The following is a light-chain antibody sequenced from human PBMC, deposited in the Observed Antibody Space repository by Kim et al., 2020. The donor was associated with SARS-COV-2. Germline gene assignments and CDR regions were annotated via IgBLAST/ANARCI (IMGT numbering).Light chain of an antibody. V-gene: IGKV1-5*03. CDR1: QSISNW. CDR2: LAS. J-gene: IGKJ5*01. Sequence: DIQMTQSPSTLSASVGDSVTITCRASQSISNWLAWFQQKPGKAPQLLIYLASTLETGVPSRFSGSGSGTEFTLTISGLQPHDFATYYCQQYNSYSITFGQGTRLEIK. CDR3: QQYNSYSIT.